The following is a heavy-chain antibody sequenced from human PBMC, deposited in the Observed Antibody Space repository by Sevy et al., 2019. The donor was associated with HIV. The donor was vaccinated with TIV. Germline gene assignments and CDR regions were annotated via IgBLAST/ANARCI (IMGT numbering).Heavy chain of an antibody. Sequence: GGSLRLSCAASGFTFSNAWMSWVRQAPGKGLEWVGRIKSKTDGGTKEYAAPVKGRLTISRDDSKNTLYLQMNSLKTEDTAVYYCTTDYIRSDGYNGLAYWGQGTLVTVSS. J-gene: IGHJ4*02. CDR2: IKSKTDGGTK. D-gene: IGHD5-12*01. CDR3: TTDYIRSDGYNGLAY. V-gene: IGHV3-15*01. CDR1: GFTFSNAW.